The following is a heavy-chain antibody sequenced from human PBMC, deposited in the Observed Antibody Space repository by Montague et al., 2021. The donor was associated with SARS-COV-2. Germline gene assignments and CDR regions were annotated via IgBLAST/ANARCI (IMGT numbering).Heavy chain of an antibody. Sequence: SLRLSCAASGFTFSSYAMSWVRQAPGKGLEWVSAISGSGTTLYYASSVKGRFTISRDNAKNSLYLQMNSLRAEDTAVYYCARDLAVDYWGQGTLVTVSS. CDR3: ARDLAVDY. CDR1: GFTFSSYA. J-gene: IGHJ4*02. V-gene: IGHV3-23*01. CDR2: ISGSGTTL.